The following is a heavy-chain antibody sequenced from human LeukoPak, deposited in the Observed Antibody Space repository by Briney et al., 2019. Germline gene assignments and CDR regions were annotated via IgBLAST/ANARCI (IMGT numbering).Heavy chain of an antibody. D-gene: IGHD6-13*01. CDR1: GFTFSSYA. CDR3: AKAPRAAAGTYNGMDV. J-gene: IGHJ6*02. Sequence: GGSLRLSCAASGFTFSSYAMSWVRQAPGKGLEWVSAISGGGGSTYYADSVKGRFTISRDNSKNTLYLQMNSLRAEDTAVYYCAKAPRAAAGTYNGMDVWGQGTTVTVSS. CDR2: ISGGGGST. V-gene: IGHV3-23*01.